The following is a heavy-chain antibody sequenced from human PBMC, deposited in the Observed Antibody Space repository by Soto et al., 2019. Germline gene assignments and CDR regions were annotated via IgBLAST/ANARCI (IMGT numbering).Heavy chain of an antibody. CDR3: ARDVYYSSSWYIDY. J-gene: IGHJ4*02. CDR1: GGTFSSYT. CDR2: IIPILGIA. V-gene: IGHV1-69*08. Sequence: QVQLVQSGAEVKKPGSSVKVSCKASGGTFSSYTISWVRQAPGQGLEWMGRIIPILGIANYAQKFQGRVTITADKSTSTAYMELRSLRSEDRAVYYCARDVYYSSSWYIDYWGQGTLVTVSS. D-gene: IGHD6-13*01.